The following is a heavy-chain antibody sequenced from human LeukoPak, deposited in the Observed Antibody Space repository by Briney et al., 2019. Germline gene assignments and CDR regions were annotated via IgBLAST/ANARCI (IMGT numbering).Heavy chain of an antibody. CDR1: GGSISSGGYY. CDR3: ARCSLWFGELLALDY. D-gene: IGHD3-10*01. Sequence: SETLSLTCNVSGGSISSGGYYWSWIRQPPGKGLEWIGYIYYSGSTNYNPSLKSRVTISVDTSKNQFSLKLSSVTAADTAVYYCARCSLWFGELLALDYWGQGTLVTVSS. V-gene: IGHV4-61*08. J-gene: IGHJ4*02. CDR2: IYYSGST.